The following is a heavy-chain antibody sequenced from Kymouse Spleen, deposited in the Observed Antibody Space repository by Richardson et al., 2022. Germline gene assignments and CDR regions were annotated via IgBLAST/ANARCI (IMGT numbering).Heavy chain of an antibody. D-gene: IGHD3-10*01. CDR3: AGLWFGESLYYYGMDV. J-gene: IGHJ6*02. Sequence: EVQLVESGGGLVQPGGSLRLSCAASGFTFSSYAMSWVRQAPGKGLEWVSAISGSGGSTYYADSVKGRFTISRDNSKNTLYLQMNSLRAEDTAVYYCAGLWFGESLYYYGMDVWGQGTTVTVSS. CDR1: GFTFSSYA. V-gene: IGHV3-23*04. CDR2: ISGSGGST.